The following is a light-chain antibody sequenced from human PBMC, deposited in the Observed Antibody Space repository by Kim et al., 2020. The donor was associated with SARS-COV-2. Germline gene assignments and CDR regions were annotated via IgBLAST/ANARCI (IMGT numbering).Light chain of an antibody. CDR3: QQYGRSPLP. J-gene: IGKJ4*01. CDR1: QSLDTRY. V-gene: IGKV3-20*01. CDR2: GTS. Sequence: EVVLTQSPGTLSLSPGETATLSCRASQSLDTRYFAWDRRKPGQAPRLLIYGTSNRATGIPARFSVSGSGTDFTLTITRLEPEDFALYYCQQYGRSPLPFGGGTKVDIK.